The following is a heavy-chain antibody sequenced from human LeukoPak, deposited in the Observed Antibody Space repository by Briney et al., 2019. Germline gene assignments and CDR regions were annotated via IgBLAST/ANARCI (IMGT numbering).Heavy chain of an antibody. CDR2: ITGGSTTK. J-gene: IGHJ4*02. D-gene: IGHD6-19*01. V-gene: IGHV3-48*03. Sequence: GGSLRLSCAASGFTFSYYEMIWVRQAPGKGLEWVSYITGGSTTKNYADSVKGRFTISRDNAKNSLYLQMNSLRAEDTAIYYCARDGDIAVATAPYYFDYWGQGILGTVSS. CDR3: ARDGDIAVATAPYYFDY. CDR1: GFTFSYYE.